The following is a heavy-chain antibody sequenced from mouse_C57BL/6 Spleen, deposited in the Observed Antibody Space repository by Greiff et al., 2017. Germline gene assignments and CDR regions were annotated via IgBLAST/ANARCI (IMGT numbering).Heavy chain of an antibody. V-gene: IGHV1-82*01. CDR2: IYPGDGDT. J-gene: IGHJ2*01. CDR1: GYAFSSSW. CDR3: AREDVLYYFDY. Sequence: QVQLQQSGPELVKPGASVKISCKASGYAFSSSWMNWVKQRPGKGLEWIGRIYPGDGDTNYNGKFKGKATLTADKSSSTAYMQLSSLTSEDSAVYFCAREDVLYYFDYWGQGTTLTVSS.